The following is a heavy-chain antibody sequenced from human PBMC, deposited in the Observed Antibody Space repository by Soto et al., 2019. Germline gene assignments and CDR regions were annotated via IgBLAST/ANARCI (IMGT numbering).Heavy chain of an antibody. V-gene: IGHV4-30-4*01. D-gene: IGHD1-1*01. CDR3: ARATGTLRSRNCDY. CDR2: IYHTGST. J-gene: IGHJ4*02. CDR1: GDSISSGDYY. Sequence: SETLSLTCTVSGDSISSGDYYWSWIRQSPGKGLEWIGYIYHTGSTYYSKSLRSRLTMSVDTSKSQFSLRLSSVTAADTAVYYCARATGTLRSRNCDYWGQGSLVTVS.